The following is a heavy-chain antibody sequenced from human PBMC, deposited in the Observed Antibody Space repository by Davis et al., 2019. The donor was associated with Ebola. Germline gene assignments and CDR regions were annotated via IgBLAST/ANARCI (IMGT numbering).Heavy chain of an antibody. J-gene: IGHJ4*02. CDR2: KKEDGSDK. V-gene: IGHV3-7*01. CDR1: GFTFSTYW. Sequence: PGGSPKLSCSTSGFTFSTYWMGWVRQAPGKGPEWVAKKKEDGSDKYYVDSVKGRFTISRDNAKNSLYLQMSSLRVEDTAVYYCARDTTVAGGGQNYWGQGTLVTVSS. CDR3: ARDTTVAGGGQNY. D-gene: IGHD6-13*01.